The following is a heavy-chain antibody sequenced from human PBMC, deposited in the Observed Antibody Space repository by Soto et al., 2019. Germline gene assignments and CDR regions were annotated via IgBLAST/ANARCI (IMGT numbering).Heavy chain of an antibody. D-gene: IGHD2-2*01. V-gene: IGHV3-23*01. CDR1: GFTFSSDA. Sequence: EVQLLESGGGLVPPGGSLRLSCAASGFTFSSDAMSWVRQAPGEGLAWVSAISGSGGSTYYADSVKGRFTIHGDNSKHTLYLQMNSLRAEDTAVYYCAKGAGYCSSTSCPFDPWGQGNLVNVSS. J-gene: IGHJ5*02. CDR3: AKGAGYCSSTSCPFDP. CDR2: ISGSGGST.